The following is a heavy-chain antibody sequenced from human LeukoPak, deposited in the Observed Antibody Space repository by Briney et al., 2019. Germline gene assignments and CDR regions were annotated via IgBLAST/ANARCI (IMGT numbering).Heavy chain of an antibody. CDR1: GGSISSSSYY. CDR2: IYYSGST. V-gene: IGHV4-39*07. CDR3: ASQPWEGPLVTAWYYFDY. D-gene: IGHD2-21*02. Sequence: SETLSLTCTVSGGSISSSSYYWGWIRQPPGKGLEWIGSIYYSGSTNYNPSLKSRVTISVDTSKNQFSLKLSSVTAADTAVYYCASQPWEGPLVTAWYYFDYWGQGTLVTVSS. J-gene: IGHJ4*02.